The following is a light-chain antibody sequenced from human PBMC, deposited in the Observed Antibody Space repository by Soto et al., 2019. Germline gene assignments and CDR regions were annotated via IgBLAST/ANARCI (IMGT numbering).Light chain of an antibody. CDR3: QQYVSSPWA. Sequence: EIVLTQSPATPSLSPGERATLSCRASQNVANYLDWYQQKPGQAPRLLIYGASSRATGIPDRFSGSGSGTDFTLIISRLEPEDFAVYYCQQYVSSPWAFGQGTKVDIK. CDR1: QNVANY. V-gene: IGKV3-20*01. CDR2: GAS. J-gene: IGKJ1*01.